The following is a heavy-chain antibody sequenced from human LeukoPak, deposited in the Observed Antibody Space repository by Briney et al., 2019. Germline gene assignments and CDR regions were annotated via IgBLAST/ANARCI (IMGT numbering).Heavy chain of an antibody. CDR1: GFTFDDYA. CDR2: ISWNSGSI. D-gene: IGHD6-13*01. J-gene: IGHJ5*02. V-gene: IGHV3-9*01. CDR3: AKGAAAGTFGWFGP. Sequence: GGSLRLSCAASGFTFDDYAMHRVRQAPGKGLEWVSGISWNSGSIGYADSVKGRFTISRDNAKNSLYLQMNSLRAEDTALYYCAKGAAAGTFGWFGPWGQGTLVTVSS.